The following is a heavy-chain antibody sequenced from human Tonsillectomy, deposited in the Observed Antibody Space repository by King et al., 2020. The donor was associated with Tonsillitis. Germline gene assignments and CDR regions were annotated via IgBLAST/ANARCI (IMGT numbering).Heavy chain of an antibody. V-gene: IGHV3-30*18. D-gene: IGHD5-12*01. CDR3: VKGAIVATILTPGDY. CDR1: GFTFSSYG. CDR2: ISYDGSNK. J-gene: IGHJ4*02. Sequence: VQLVESGGGVVQPGRSLRLSCAASGFTFSSYGVHWVRQAPGKGLDWVALISYDGSNKYFADSVKGRFTISRDNSKNTLYLQMNSLRAEDTAVYYCVKGAIVATILTPGDYWGQGTLVTVSS.